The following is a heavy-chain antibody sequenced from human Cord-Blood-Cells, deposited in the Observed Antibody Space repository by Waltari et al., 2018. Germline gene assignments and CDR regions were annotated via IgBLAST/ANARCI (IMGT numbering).Heavy chain of an antibody. V-gene: IGHV1-69*01. CDR1: GGTFSSYA. CDR2: IIPIFGTA. D-gene: IGHD2-8*02. Sequence: QVQLVQSGAEVKKPGSSVKVSCKASGGTFSSYAISWVRQAPGQGLEWMGGIIPIFGTANYAQKFQGRVTITADESTSTAYMELSSLRSEDTAVYYCASLGYCTGGVCYGSFDYWGQGTLVTVSS. J-gene: IGHJ4*02. CDR3: ASLGYCTGGVCYGSFDY.